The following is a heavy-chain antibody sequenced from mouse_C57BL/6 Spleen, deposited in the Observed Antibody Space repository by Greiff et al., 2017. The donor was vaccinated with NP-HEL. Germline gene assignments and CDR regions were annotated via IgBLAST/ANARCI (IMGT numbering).Heavy chain of an antibody. Sequence: EVHLVESGGGLVKPGGSLKLSCAASGFTFSSYAMSWVRQTPEKRLEWVATISDGGSYTYYPDNVKGRFTISRDNAKNNLYLQMSHLKSEDTAMYYCARDRGGGRYYYAMDYWGQGTSVTVSS. J-gene: IGHJ4*01. V-gene: IGHV5-4*01. D-gene: IGHD3-1*01. CDR3: ARDRGGGRYYYAMDY. CDR1: GFTFSSYA. CDR2: ISDGGSYT.